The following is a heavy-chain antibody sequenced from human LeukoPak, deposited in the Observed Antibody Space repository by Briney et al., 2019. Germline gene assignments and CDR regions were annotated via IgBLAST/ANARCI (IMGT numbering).Heavy chain of an antibody. CDR3: ARYYTIIAAASDY. V-gene: IGHV3-21*01. Sequence: GGSLRLSCAASGFTFSSYSMNWVRRAPGKGLEWVSSISSSSSYIYYADSVKGRFTISRDNATNSLYLQMNSVRAEDTAVYYCARYYTIIAAASDYWGQGTLVTVSS. CDR2: ISSSSSYI. D-gene: IGHD6-13*01. CDR1: GFTFSSYS. J-gene: IGHJ4*02.